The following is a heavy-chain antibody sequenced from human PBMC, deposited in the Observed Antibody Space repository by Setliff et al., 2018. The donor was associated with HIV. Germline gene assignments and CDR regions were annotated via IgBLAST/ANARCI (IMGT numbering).Heavy chain of an antibody. D-gene: IGHD4-4*01. J-gene: IGHJ4*02. Sequence: PGESLKISCVVSGFTFDDYGMSWVRQTPGAGLEWLSDINWSGSTTGYADSVKGRFTISRDNAKNTVYLQINSLRVEDTALYYCVRDRMEYSVGYYFDSWGQGTLVTVSS. CDR2: INWSGSTT. CDR3: VRDRMEYSVGYYFDS. CDR1: GFTFDDYG. V-gene: IGHV3-20*04.